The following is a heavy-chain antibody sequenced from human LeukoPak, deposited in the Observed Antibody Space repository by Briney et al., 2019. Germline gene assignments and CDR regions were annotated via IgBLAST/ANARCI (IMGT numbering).Heavy chain of an antibody. V-gene: IGHV1-18*01. CDR1: GYTFTSYG. CDR2: ISAYNGNT. J-gene: IGHJ4*02. CDR3: ARMVRGARYNDY. Sequence: ASVKVSCKASGYTFTSYGISWVRQAPGQGLKWMGWISAYNGNTNYAQKLQGRVTMTTDTSTSTAYMELRSLRSDDTAVYYCARMVRGARYNDYWGQGTLVTVSS. D-gene: IGHD3-10*01.